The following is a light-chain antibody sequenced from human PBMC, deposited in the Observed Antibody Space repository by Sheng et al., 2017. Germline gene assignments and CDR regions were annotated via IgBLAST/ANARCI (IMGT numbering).Light chain of an antibody. J-gene: IGLJ2*01. Sequence: QSALTQPASVSGSPGQSITISCTGTSSDVGGYHYVSWYQQHPGRASKLMIYSVDNRPSGVSDRFSGSRSANTASLTISGLQADDEANYYCSSYTSGSTLVVFGGGTKLTVL. CDR2: SVD. CDR3: SSYTSGSTLVV. CDR1: SSDVGGYHY. V-gene: IGLV2-14*03.